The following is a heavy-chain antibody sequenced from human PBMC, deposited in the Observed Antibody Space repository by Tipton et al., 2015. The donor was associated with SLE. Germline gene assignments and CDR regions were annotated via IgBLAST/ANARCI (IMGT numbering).Heavy chain of an antibody. J-gene: IGHJ6*04. D-gene: IGHD1-14*01. CDR2: IDYSGSV. Sequence: TLSLTCTVSGASISDYYWAWNRQSPAKGLEWIGYIDYSGSVNYDPSLKSRVTISLDRSKNEFSLTLSSVTAADTAVYYCARLGTEWAYVDVWGKGTTVTVSS. V-gene: IGHV4-59*01. CDR1: GASISDYY. CDR3: ARLGTEWAYVDV.